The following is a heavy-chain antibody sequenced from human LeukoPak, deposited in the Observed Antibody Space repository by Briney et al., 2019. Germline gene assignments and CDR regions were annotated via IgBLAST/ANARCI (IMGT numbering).Heavy chain of an antibody. CDR3: ARGPPYYYDSSGYYYFDY. CDR2: IIPIFGTA. D-gene: IGHD3-22*01. J-gene: IGHJ4*02. CDR1: GDTFSSYA. V-gene: IGHV1-69*05. Sequence: SVKVSCKASGDTFSSYAISWVRQAPGQGLEWMGGIIPIFGTANYAQKFQGRVTITTDESTSTAYMELSSLRSEDTAVYYCARGPPYYYDSSGYYYFDYWGQGTLVTVSS.